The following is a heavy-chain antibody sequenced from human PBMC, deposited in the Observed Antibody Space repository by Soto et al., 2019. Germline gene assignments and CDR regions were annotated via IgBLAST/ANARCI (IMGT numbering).Heavy chain of an antibody. CDR2: IDPSDSYT. V-gene: IGHV5-10-1*01. CDR3: ARHRPLYYDFWSGYYYYYGMDV. CDR1: GYSFTSYW. Sequence: GESLNISCKGSGYSFTSYWISWVRQMPGKGLEWMGRIDPSDSYTNYSPSFQGHVTISADKSISTAYLQWSSLKASDTAMYYCARHRPLYYDFWSGYYYYYGMDVWGQGTTVTVSS. J-gene: IGHJ6*02. D-gene: IGHD3-3*01.